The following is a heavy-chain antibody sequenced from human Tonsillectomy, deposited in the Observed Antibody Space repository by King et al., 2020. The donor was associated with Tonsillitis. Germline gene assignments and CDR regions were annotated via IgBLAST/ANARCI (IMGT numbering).Heavy chain of an antibody. CDR3: ARDVPISGGYDFFYYFYYMDV. CDR1: GFTFSSYW. J-gene: IGHJ6*03. Sequence: VQLVEFGGGLVQPGGSLRLSCAASGFTFSSYWMTWVRQAPGKGLEWVANIKQDGSEKYYVDSVKGRFTISRDNAKNSLYLQMNSLRAEDTAVYYCARDVPISGGYDFFYYFYYMDVWGKGTTVTVSS. D-gene: IGHD5-12*01. CDR2: IKQDGSEK. V-gene: IGHV3-7*03.